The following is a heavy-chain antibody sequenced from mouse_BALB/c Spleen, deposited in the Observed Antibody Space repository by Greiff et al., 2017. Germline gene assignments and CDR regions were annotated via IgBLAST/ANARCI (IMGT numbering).Heavy chain of an antibody. CDR2: ISSGGGST. V-gene: IGHV5-12-1*01. J-gene: IGHJ4*01. CDR3: ARHGHTMDY. Sequence: EVKVEESGGGLVKPGGSLKLSCAASGFAFSSYDTSWVRQTPEKRLEWVAYISSGGGSTYYPDTVKGRFTISRDNAKNTLYLQMSSLKSEDTAMYYCARHGHTMDYWGQGTSVTVSS. CDR1: GFAFSSYD.